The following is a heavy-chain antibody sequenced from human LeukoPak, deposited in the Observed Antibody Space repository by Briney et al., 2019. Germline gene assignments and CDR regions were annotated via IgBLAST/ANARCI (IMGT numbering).Heavy chain of an antibody. Sequence: SETLSLTCTVSGGSISSYYWSRIRQPPGKGLEWIGYIYYSGSTNYNPSLKSRVTISVDTSKNQFSLKLSSVTAADTAVYYCARDGTYSSGWSVDRWDYYGMDVWGKGTTSPSPQ. CDR1: GGSISSYY. D-gene: IGHD6-19*01. V-gene: IGHV4-59*01. CDR2: IYYSGST. J-gene: IGHJ6*04. CDR3: ARDGTYSSGWSVDRWDYYGMDV.